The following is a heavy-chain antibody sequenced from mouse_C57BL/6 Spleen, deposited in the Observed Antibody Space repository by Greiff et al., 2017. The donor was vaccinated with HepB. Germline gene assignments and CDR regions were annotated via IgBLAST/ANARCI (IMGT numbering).Heavy chain of an antibody. CDR2: IYPGSGST. Sequence: QVQLQQSGAELVKPGASVKMSCKASGYTFTSYWITWVKQRPGQGLEWIGDIYPGSGSTNYNEKFKSKATLTVDTSSSTAYMQLSSLTSEDSAVYYCARDTGGYYAMEYWGQGTPVTVSS. D-gene: IGHD3-1*01. V-gene: IGHV1-55*01. J-gene: IGHJ4*01. CDR1: GYTFTSYW. CDR3: ARDTGGYYAMEY.